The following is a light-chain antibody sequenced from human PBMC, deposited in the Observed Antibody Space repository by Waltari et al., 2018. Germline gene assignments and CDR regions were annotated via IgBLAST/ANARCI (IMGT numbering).Light chain of an antibody. Sequence: QSVLTQPPSVSGAPGQRVTISCTGSSPNIGAGYDVHWYQQLPGTAPKLLIYGNSNRPSGVPDQFAGSKSGTSASLAITGLQAEDEADYYCQSYDSSLSGYVFGTGTKVTVL. J-gene: IGLJ1*01. CDR2: GNS. CDR1: SPNIGAGYD. CDR3: QSYDSSLSGYV. V-gene: IGLV1-40*01.